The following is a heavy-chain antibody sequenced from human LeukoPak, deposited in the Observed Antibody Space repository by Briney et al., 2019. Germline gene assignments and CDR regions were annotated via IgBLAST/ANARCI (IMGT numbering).Heavy chain of an antibody. CDR2: INIDGSTT. Sequence: GGSLRLSCAASGFTFSNYWMHWVRRAPGKGLVWVSHINIDGSTTNYADSVKGRFTISRDNAKNTLYLQMNSLRAEDTAIYYCARGQDSWGQGTLVTVSS. CDR3: ARGQDS. J-gene: IGHJ4*02. CDR1: GFTFSNYW. V-gene: IGHV3-74*01.